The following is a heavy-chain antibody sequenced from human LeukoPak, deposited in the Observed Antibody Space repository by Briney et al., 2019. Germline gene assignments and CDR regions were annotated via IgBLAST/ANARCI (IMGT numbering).Heavy chain of an antibody. D-gene: IGHD3-22*01. V-gene: IGHV1-18*01. CDR2: ISAYNGNT. CDR1: GYTFTSYG. CDR3: ARVGRRLKYYYDSSGIGYFDY. Sequence: ASMKVSCKASGYTFTSYGISWVRQAPGQGLEWMGWISAYNGNTNYAQKLQGRVTMTTDTSTSTAYMELRSLRSDDTAVYYCARVGRRLKYYYDSSGIGYFDYWGQGTLVTGSS. J-gene: IGHJ4*02.